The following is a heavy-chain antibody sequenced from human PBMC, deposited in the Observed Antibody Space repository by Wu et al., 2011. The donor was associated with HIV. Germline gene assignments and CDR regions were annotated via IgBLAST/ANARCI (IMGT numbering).Heavy chain of an antibody. CDR3: ARDWGGTLVVYLLDS. CDR1: GFTFIGYH. CDR2: INPNSGGT. D-gene: IGHD2-8*02. J-gene: IGHJ4*02. Sequence: LVQSGAEVKKPGASVKVSCKVSGFTFIGYHMHWVRQAPGQGLEWMGWINPNSGGTHYAQKFQGRVTMTRDTSINTAYMELSSLKSDDTAVYYCARDWGGTLVVYLLDSWGQGTLVTVSS. V-gene: IGHV1-2*02.